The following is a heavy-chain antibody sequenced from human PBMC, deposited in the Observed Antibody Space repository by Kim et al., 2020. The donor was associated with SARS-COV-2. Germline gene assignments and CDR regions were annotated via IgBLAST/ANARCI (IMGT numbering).Heavy chain of an antibody. CDR2: IYYSGST. CDR3: ARDGESSGWYYFDY. D-gene: IGHD6-19*01. Sequence: SETLSLTCTVSGGSISSGGYYWSWIRQHPGKGLEWIGYIYYSGSTYYNPSLKSRVTISVDTSKNQFSLKLSSVTAADTAVYYCARDGESSGWYYFDYWGQGTLVTVSS. CDR1: GGSISSGGYY. J-gene: IGHJ4*02. V-gene: IGHV4-31*03.